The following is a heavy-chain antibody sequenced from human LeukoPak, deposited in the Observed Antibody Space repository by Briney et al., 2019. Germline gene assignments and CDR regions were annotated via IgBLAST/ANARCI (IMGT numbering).Heavy chain of an antibody. J-gene: IGHJ4*02. D-gene: IGHD2-15*01. CDR1: GFTFSSYS. CDR3: TSPDQCSGGSCYSEY. Sequence: GGSLRLSCAASGFTFSSYSMNWVRQAPGKGLEWVGFIRSKAYGGTTEYAASVKGRFTISRDDSKSIAYLQMNSLKTEDTAVYYCTSPDQCSGGSCYSEYWGQGTLVTVSS. CDR2: IRSKAYGGTT. V-gene: IGHV3-49*04.